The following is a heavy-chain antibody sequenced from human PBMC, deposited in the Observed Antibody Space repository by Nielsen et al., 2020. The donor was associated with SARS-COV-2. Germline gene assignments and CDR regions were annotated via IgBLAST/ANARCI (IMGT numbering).Heavy chain of an antibody. D-gene: IGHD3-10*01. J-gene: IGHJ6*04. CDR3: ARDWSSGSGSSYYYYGMDV. CDR1: GFTFSSLW. V-gene: IGHV3-7*01. Sequence: GESLKISCAASGFTFSSLWMSWVRQVPGKGLEWVADIKPDRSEKVYVDSVKGRFTISRDNAKNSMSLQMNSLRAEDTAVYYCARDWSSGSGSSYYYYGMDVWGKGTTVTVS. CDR2: IKPDRSEK.